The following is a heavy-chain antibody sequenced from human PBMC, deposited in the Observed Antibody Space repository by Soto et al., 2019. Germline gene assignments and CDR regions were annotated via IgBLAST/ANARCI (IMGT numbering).Heavy chain of an antibody. J-gene: IGHJ5*02. CDR2: ISYDGSNK. Sequence: QVQLVASGGGVVQPGRSLRLSCAASGFTFSSYGMHWVRQAPGTGLVRVAVISYDGSNKYYADSVHGRFNNSRDNSKNTLYMHMNGLRAEDTAVYYCARSHRGADGKNWCDPWGKGTLGTVSA. V-gene: IGHV3-30*03. CDR1: GFTFSSYG. D-gene: IGHD6-13*01. CDR3: ARSHRGADGKNWCDP.